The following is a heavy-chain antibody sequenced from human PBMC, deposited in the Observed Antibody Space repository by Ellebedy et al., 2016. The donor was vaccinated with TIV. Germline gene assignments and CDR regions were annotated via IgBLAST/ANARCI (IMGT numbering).Heavy chain of an antibody. CDR2: IFSGGST. CDR3: ARVGSVSPLYFDY. J-gene: IGHJ4*02. V-gene: IGHV4-61*02. D-gene: IGHD5-12*01. Sequence: SETLSLTXTVSGGSVNSGDFYWSWIRQPATKRLEWIGRIFSGGSTNYNPSLNSRVSMSLDTAKSQFSLNLSSVTAADTAVYYCARVGSVSPLYFDYWGQGTLVTVSS. CDR1: GGSVNSGDFY.